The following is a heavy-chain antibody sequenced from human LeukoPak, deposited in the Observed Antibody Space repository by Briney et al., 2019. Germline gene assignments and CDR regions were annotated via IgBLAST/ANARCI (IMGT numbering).Heavy chain of an antibody. Sequence: NPGGSLRLSCAASGFTFSDYYMSWIRQAPGKGLEWVSYISSSGSTIYYADSVKGRFTISRDNAKNSLYLQMNSLRAEDTAVYYCARAADTAMVTAVFDYWGQGTLVTVSS. CDR2: ISSSGSTI. J-gene: IGHJ4*02. CDR3: ARAADTAMVTAVFDY. V-gene: IGHV3-11*01. CDR1: GFTFSDYY. D-gene: IGHD5-18*01.